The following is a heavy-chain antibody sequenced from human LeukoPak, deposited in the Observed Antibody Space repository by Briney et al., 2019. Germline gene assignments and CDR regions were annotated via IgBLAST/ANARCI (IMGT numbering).Heavy chain of an antibody. J-gene: IGHJ6*03. CDR3: ARCRISLRYYYYMDV. V-gene: IGHV4-34*01. Sequence: SETLSLTCAVYGGSFSGYYWSWILQPPGKWLEWIGEINHSGSTNYTPSLKSRVTISVDTSKNQFSLKLSSVTAADTAVYYCARCRISLRYYYYMDVWGKGTTVTVSS. CDR1: GGSFSGYY. CDR2: INHSGST. D-gene: IGHD1-14*01.